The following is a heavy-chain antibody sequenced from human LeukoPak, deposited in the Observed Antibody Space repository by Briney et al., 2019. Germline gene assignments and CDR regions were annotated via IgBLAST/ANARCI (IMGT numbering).Heavy chain of an antibody. CDR3: ARARGDGYHWDFDL. D-gene: IGHD3-22*01. CDR1: GFTFSSYW. CDR2: IKQDGSEK. Sequence: PGGSLRLSCAASGFTFSSYWMNWVRQAPGKGLEWVANIKQDGSEKNYVDFVKGRFTISRDNAKNSLDLQMNSLRAEDTAMYYCARARGDGYHWDFDLWGRGTLVTVSS. J-gene: IGHJ2*01. V-gene: IGHV3-7*01.